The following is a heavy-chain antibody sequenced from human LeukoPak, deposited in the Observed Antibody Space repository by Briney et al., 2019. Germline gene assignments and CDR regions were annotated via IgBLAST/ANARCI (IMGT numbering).Heavy chain of an antibody. CDR3: ARAGPRYFDWLSTNRIFDY. J-gene: IGHJ4*02. CDR2: INHSGST. D-gene: IGHD3-9*01. CDR1: GGSFSGYY. Sequence: PSETLSLTCAVYGGSFSGYYWSWIRQPPGKGLEWIGEINHSGSTNYNPSLKSRVTISVDTSKNQFSLKLSSVTAADTAVYYCARAGPRYFDWLSTNRIFDYWGQGTLVTVSS. V-gene: IGHV4-34*01.